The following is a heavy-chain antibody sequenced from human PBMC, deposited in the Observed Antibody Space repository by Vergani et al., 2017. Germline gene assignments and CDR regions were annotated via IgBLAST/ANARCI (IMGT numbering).Heavy chain of an antibody. D-gene: IGHD3-3*01. V-gene: IGHV1-69*18. CDR2: IIPIFGTA. J-gene: IGHJ6*02. Sequence: QVQLVQSGAEVKKPGSSVKVSCKASGGTFSSYAISWVRQAPGQGLEWMGRIIPIFGTANYAQKFQGRVTITADESTSTAYMVLSSLRSEDTAVYYCARVPSGYSKYYYYYGMDVWGQGTTVTVSS. CDR1: GGTFSSYA. CDR3: ARVPSGYSKYYYYYGMDV.